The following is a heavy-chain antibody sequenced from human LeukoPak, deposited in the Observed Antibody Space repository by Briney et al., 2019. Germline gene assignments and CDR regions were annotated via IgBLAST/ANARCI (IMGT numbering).Heavy chain of an antibody. CDR2: IIPIFGTA. J-gene: IGHJ4*02. CDR1: GGTFSSYA. V-gene: IGHV1-69*05. CDR3: ARSLVDEDYFDY. D-gene: IGHD2-8*02. Sequence: SVKVSCKASGGTFSSYAISWVRQAPGQGLEWMGGIIPIFGTANYAQKFQGRVTITTDESTSTAYMELRSLRSDDTAVYYCARSLVDEDYFDYWGQGTLVTVSS.